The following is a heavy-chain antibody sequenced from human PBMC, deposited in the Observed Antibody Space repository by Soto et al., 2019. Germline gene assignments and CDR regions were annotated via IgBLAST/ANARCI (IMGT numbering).Heavy chain of an antibody. J-gene: IGHJ4*02. D-gene: IGHD2-21*02. V-gene: IGHV4-59*08. Sequence: SGTLSLTCTVSGGSLSSYYWSWIRQPPGKGLEWIGYIYYSASTNYSPSLKRRVTISVDTSKNQFCMSVSSVTAAHTAVYYCARHLPYCGGDCYSLDYWGQGTLVTVSS. CDR3: ARHLPYCGGDCYSLDY. CDR2: IYYSAST. CDR1: GGSLSSYY.